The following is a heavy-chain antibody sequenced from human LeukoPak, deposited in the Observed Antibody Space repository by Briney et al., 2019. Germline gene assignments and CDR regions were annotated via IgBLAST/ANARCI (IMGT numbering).Heavy chain of an antibody. CDR1: GGSISSYY. V-gene: IGHV4-59*01. CDR3: ARTDGYKPNYYFDY. Sequence: SETLSLTCTVSGGSISSYYWSWIRQPPGKGLEWIGYIYYSGSTNYNPSLKSRVTISVDTSKNQFSLKPSSVTAADTAVYYCARTDGYKPNYYFDYWGQGTLVTVSS. D-gene: IGHD5-24*01. CDR2: IYYSGST. J-gene: IGHJ4*02.